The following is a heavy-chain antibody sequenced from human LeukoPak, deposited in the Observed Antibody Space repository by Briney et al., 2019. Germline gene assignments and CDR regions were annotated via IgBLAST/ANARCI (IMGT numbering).Heavy chain of an antibody. V-gene: IGHV1-18*01. CDR2: TSVYNGNA. Sequence: ASVKVSCKASGYTFTDYGITWVRQASGQGLEWMGWTSVYNGNAVYPQKLQGRVTMTTDTSTRTVYMELRSLTSDDTAIYYCARHNLGDSSSWYFDYWGQGTLVTVSS. D-gene: IGHD6-13*01. CDR3: ARHNLGDSSSWYFDY. J-gene: IGHJ4*02. CDR1: GYTFTDYG.